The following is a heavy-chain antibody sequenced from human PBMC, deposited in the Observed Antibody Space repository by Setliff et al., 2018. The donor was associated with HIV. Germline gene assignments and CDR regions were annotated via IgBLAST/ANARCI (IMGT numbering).Heavy chain of an antibody. CDR2: INPSGGST. V-gene: IGHV1-46*01. D-gene: IGHD3-3*01. Sequence: ASVKVSCKASGYTFTSYYMHWVRQAPGQGLEWMGIINPSGGSTSYAQKFQGRVTMTRDTSTSTVYMELSSLRSEDTAVYYCARWHSYYDFWSGYYRYYMDVWGKGTAVTVSS. CDR3: ARWHSYYDFWSGYYRYYMDV. CDR1: GYTFTSYY. J-gene: IGHJ6*03.